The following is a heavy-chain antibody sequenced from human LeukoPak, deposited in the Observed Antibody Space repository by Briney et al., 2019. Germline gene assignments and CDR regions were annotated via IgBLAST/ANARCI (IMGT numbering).Heavy chain of an antibody. CDR2: ISTYNGYA. D-gene: IGHD6-19*01. CDR1: GYTFTSYG. V-gene: IGHV1-18*01. J-gene: IGHJ6*04. Sequence: ASVKVSCKASGYTFTSYGISWVRQAPGQGLEWMGWISTYNGYANYAQKLQGRVTMTTETCTSTAYMELRSLRSDDTAVYYCARNSSDWYGYMDVWGKGTTVTVSS. CDR3: ARNSSDWYGYMDV.